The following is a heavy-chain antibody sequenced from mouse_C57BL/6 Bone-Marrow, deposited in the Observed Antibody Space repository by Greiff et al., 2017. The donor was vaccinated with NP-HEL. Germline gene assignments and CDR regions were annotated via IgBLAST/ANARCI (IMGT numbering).Heavy chain of an antibody. J-gene: IGHJ2*01. CDR1: GYSITSGYY. CDR3: ASADGNDLDY. Sequence: ESGPGLVKPSQSLSLTCSVTGYSITSGYYWNWIRRFPGNKLEWVGSISYDGSNNYSPSLKNRIPITRDTSKNQFFLKLNFVTAEDTATDYWASADGNDLDYWGQGTTLTVSS. CDR2: ISYDGSN. D-gene: IGHD2-2*01. V-gene: IGHV3-6*01.